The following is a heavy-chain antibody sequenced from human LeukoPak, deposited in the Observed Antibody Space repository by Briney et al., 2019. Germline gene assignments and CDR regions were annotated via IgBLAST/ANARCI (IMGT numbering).Heavy chain of an antibody. CDR2: ISAYNGNT. D-gene: IGHD3-10*01. CDR3: PGDLREVRGVITTPQPIDDY. V-gene: IGHV1-18*01. CDR1: GYTFTSYG. J-gene: IGHJ4*02. Sequence: ASVKVSCNASGYTFTSYGISWVRQAPGQGLERMGWISAYNGNTNYAQKLQGRVTMTTDTSTSTAYMELRSLRSDDTAVYFCPGDLREVRGVITTPQPIDDYWGQGTLVTVSS.